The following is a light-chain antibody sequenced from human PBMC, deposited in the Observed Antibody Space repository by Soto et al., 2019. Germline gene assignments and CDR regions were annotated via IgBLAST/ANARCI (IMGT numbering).Light chain of an antibody. CDR2: WAS. Sequence: DIVMTQSPDSLAVSLGERATINCKSSQRVCYSSTNKNYLAWYQQKPGQPPKLLIYWASTRESGVPDRFSGSGSGTEFTLTISSLQAEDVAVYYCQQYYSTPITFGQGTRLELK. CDR3: QQYYSTPIT. CDR1: QRVCYSSTNKNY. V-gene: IGKV4-1*01. J-gene: IGKJ5*01.